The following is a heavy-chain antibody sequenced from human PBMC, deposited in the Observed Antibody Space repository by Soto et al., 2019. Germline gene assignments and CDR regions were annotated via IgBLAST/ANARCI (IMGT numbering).Heavy chain of an antibody. CDR3: ARDWVVVSGSRWYYGMDV. D-gene: IGHD1-26*01. J-gene: IGHJ6*02. V-gene: IGHV4-4*07. Sequence: SETLSLTCPVSGVSISGYYLSWIRQPAGKGLEWIGRIYTSGSTNYNPSLKSRVTMSVDTSKNQFSLKLSSVTAADTAAYYCARDWVVVSGSRWYYGMDVWGQGTTVTVSS. CDR1: GVSISGYY. CDR2: IYTSGST.